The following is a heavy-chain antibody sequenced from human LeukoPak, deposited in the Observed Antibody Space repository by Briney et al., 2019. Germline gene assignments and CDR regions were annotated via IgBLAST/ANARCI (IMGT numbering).Heavy chain of an antibody. Sequence: PGGSLRLSCAASGFTFSSYAMHWVRQAPGKGLEWVAVISYDGSNKYYADSVKGRFTISRDNSKNTLYLQMNSLRAEDTAVYYCASHPIVGATDYWGQGTLVTVSS. CDR3: ASHPIVGATDY. J-gene: IGHJ4*02. CDR2: ISYDGSNK. D-gene: IGHD1-26*01. V-gene: IGHV3-30-3*01. CDR1: GFTFSSYA.